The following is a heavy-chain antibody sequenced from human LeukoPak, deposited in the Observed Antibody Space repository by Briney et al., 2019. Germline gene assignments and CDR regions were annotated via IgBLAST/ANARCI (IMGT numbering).Heavy chain of an antibody. V-gene: IGHV3-21*01. CDR3: AKSDWFDP. J-gene: IGHJ5*02. CDR1: GFTFSSYS. CDR2: ISSSSSYI. Sequence: GGSLRLSCAASGFTFSSYSMNWVRQAPGKGLEWVSSISSSSSYIYYADSVKGRFTIPRDNAKNILYLQMNSLRAEDTAVYYCAKSDWFDPWGQGTLVTVSS.